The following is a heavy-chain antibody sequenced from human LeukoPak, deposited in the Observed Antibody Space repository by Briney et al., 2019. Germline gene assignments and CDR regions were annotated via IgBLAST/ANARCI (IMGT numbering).Heavy chain of an antibody. CDR3: ARQLYSTSSPRVFAY. J-gene: IGHJ4*01. V-gene: IGHV1-46*01. Sequence: ASVKVSCTASGYTFSSYYMHWVRQAPGQGLDWMGLIDPSSSSTSYAQKFQGRVTMTRDVSTSTVYMELSSLGSDDTAAYYCARQLYSTSSPRVFAYWGQVTLVTVSS. CDR1: GYTFSSYY. D-gene: IGHD6-6*01. CDR2: IDPSSSST.